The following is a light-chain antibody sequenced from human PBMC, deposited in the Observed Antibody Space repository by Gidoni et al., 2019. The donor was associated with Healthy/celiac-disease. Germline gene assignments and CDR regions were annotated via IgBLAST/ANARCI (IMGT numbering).Light chain of an antibody. V-gene: IGKV1-5*01. CDR1: PSISSW. J-gene: IGKJ1*01. CDR2: DAS. Sequence: DIQMTQSPSTLSASVGDRVTITCRASPSISSWLAWYQQKPGKAPKLLIYDASSWESGVPSRFSGSGSGPEFTLTISSLQPDDFATYYCQQYNSYSTFGQGTKVEIK. CDR3: QQYNSYST.